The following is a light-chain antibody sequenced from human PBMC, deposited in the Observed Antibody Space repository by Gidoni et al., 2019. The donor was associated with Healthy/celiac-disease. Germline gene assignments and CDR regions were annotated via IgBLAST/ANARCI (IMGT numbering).Light chain of an antibody. CDR3: QQSYSTPLT. Sequence: DLQMTQSPAPLSASVGDRVTITCRASQSISSYLNWYQQKPGKAPKLLIYAASSLQSGVPSRFSGSGSGTDFTLTISSLQPEDVATYYCQQSYSTPLTFGGGTKVEIK. V-gene: IGKV1-39*01. CDR1: QSISSY. CDR2: AAS. J-gene: IGKJ4*01.